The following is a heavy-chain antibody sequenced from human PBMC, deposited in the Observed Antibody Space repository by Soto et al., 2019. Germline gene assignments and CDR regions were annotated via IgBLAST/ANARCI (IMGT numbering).Heavy chain of an antibody. CDR2: INHSGST. Sequence: SETLSLTCAVYGGSFSGYYWSWIRQPPGKGLEWIGEINHSGSTNYNPSLKSRVTISVDTSKNQFSLKLSSVTAADTAVYYCARDQYPTFGGVIVIPRYFDYWGQGTLVTVSS. D-gene: IGHD3-16*02. V-gene: IGHV4-34*01. J-gene: IGHJ4*02. CDR1: GGSFSGYY. CDR3: ARDQYPTFGGVIVIPRYFDY.